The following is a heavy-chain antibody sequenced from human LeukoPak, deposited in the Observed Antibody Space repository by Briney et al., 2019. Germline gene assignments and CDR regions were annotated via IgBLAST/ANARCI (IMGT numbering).Heavy chain of an antibody. CDR1: GGSIRSGSHY. CDR2: IYYSGST. D-gene: IGHD3-22*01. V-gene: IGHV4-39*02. CDR3: AKRDDSGGNLVDL. J-gene: IGHJ4*02. Sequence: KASETLSLTCTVSGGSIRSGSHYWVWIRQPPGKGLEWIGSIYYSGSTYYNPSLENRVTISIDTSKNHFSLKLRSLSAADTSVYYCAKRDDSGGNLVDLWGQGTLVTVSS.